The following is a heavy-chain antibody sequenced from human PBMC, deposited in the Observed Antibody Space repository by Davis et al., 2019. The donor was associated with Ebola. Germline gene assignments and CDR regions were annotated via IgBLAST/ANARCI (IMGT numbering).Heavy chain of an antibody. J-gene: IGHJ4*02. D-gene: IGHD3-16*02. CDR3: VRDYLSAFDS. CDR2: INTRGDAR. Sequence: GESLKISCVTSGFTFTSYSFNWIRQTPGKGLEWIAHINTRGDARVYADSVRGRFTISRDDAANSLSLQMDSLKHEDTAVYYCVRDYLSAFDSWGQGTPVTVSS. CDR1: GFTFTSYS. V-gene: IGHV3-48*02.